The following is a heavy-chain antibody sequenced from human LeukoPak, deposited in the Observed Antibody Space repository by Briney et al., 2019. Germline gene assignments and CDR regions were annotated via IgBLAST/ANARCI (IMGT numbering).Heavy chain of an antibody. CDR1: GGTFSSYA. J-gene: IGHJ4*02. CDR3: ARDPNSSSWYLGGYFDY. V-gene: IGHV1-69*13. D-gene: IGHD6-13*01. Sequence: ASVKVSCKASGGTFSSYAISWVRQAPGQGLEWMGGIIPIFGTANYAQKFQGRVTITADESTSTAYMELSSLRSEDTAVYYCARDPNSSSWYLGGYFDYWGQGTLVTASS. CDR2: IIPIFGTA.